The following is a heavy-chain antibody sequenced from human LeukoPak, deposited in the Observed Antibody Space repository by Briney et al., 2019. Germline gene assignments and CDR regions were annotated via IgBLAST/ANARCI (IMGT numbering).Heavy chain of an antibody. J-gene: IGHJ4*02. CDR1: GFTFSSYG. CDR3: AKDREGIDY. V-gene: IGHV3-30*18. CDR2: ISYDGSNK. Sequence: GGSLRLSCAASGFTFSSYGMHWVRQAPGKGLEWVAVISYDGSNKYYADSVKGRFTISRDNSKNTLYLQMNSLRAEDTAVYYCAKDREGIDYWAREPWSPSPQ.